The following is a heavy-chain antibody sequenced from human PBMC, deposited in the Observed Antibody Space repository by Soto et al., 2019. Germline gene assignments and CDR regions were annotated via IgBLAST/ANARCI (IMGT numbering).Heavy chain of an antibody. V-gene: IGHV4-31*03. CDR3: AREQGEGYGAGSFRWFDP. D-gene: IGHD3-10*01. J-gene: IGHJ5*02. CDR2: IYYSGST. CDR1: GGSISSGGYY. Sequence: QVQLQESGPGLVKPSQTLSLTCTVSGGSISSGGYYWSWIRQHPEKGLEWIGYIYYSGSTYYNPSFKRRVTMSLDTSENHFSLNLSSVTAADTAMYYCAREQGEGYGAGSFRWFDPWGQGTLVTVSS.